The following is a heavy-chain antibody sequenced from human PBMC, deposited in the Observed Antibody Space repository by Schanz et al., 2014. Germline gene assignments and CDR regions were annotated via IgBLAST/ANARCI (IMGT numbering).Heavy chain of an antibody. J-gene: IGHJ4*02. Sequence: QVQLVQSGAEVKKPGSSMKVSCKASGGTFSTYPINWLRQAPGQGLEWMGRIIPIHGIVNYAQRFQDRVRITADTSTSTAYMELRSLRSDDTAVYYCARDGDFDYWGQGTLVTVSS. CDR2: IIPIHGIV. V-gene: IGHV1-69*04. CDR3: ARDGDFDY. CDR1: GGTFSTYP.